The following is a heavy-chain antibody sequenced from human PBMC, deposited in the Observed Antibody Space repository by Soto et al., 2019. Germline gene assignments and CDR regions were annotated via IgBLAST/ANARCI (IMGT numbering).Heavy chain of an antibody. D-gene: IGHD4-4*01. CDR1: GFTFSNYG. Sequence: GGSLRLSCEAYGFTFSNYGFHWVRQAPGKGLEWVAVISYDGSHKYYTDSVKGRFTISRDNSKNTVSLQMNNLRPDDTAVYYCARAVYRLADVTTYAFDIWGQGTMVTVSS. CDR3: ARAVYRLADVTTYAFDI. J-gene: IGHJ3*02. CDR2: ISYDGSHK. V-gene: IGHV3-30*03.